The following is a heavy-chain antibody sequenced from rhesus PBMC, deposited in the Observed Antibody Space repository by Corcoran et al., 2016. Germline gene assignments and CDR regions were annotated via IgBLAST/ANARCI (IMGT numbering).Heavy chain of an antibody. CDR1: GASIRTNY. CDR2: IDGGNGWT. J-gene: IGHJ4*01. CDR3: ARDFAY. Sequence: QVQLQQSSPGLVKPSETLSLTCAVSGASIRTNYWGWIRQSPGKGLEWIGTIDGGNGWTRYNPSLKSRVTISTDTSKNQFSLNLSFVTAADTAVYYCARDFAYWGQGVLVTVSS. V-gene: IGHV4-147*01.